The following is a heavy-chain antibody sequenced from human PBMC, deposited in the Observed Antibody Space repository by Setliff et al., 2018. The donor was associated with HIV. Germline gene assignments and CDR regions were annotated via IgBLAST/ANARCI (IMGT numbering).Heavy chain of an antibody. CDR3: ARGRPFRGAVAGPAHFAY. D-gene: IGHD6-19*01. CDR1: GYTFTNYD. CDR2: MNPNSGNT. V-gene: IGHV1-8*03. Sequence: GASVKVSCKASGYTFTNYDIYWLRQASGQGLEWMGWMNPNSGNTGYAQKFQGRVTITRNTSISTAFMELSSLGSEDTAVYYCARGRPFRGAVAGPAHFAYWGQGTLVTVSS. J-gene: IGHJ4*02.